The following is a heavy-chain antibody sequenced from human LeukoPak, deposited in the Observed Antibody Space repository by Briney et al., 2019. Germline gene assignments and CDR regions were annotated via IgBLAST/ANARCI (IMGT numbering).Heavy chain of an antibody. CDR3: ARYSSTWPYWYFDL. V-gene: IGHV4-30-2*01. CDR1: GGSISSGGYS. J-gene: IGHJ2*01. D-gene: IGHD6-13*01. Sequence: SETLSLTCTVSGGSISSGGYSWSWIRQPPGKGLEWIGYISHSGSTYYSPSLKSRVTISVDRSKNQFSLELTSVTAADTAVYYCARYSSTWPYWYFDLWGRGTLVTVSS. CDR2: ISHSGST.